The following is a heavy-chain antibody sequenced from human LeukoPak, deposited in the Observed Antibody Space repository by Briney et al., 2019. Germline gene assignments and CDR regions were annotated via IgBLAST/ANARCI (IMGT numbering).Heavy chain of an antibody. V-gene: IGHV1-69*05. CDR3: ASRSSTYYYDSSGFDAFDI. CDR1: GGTFSSYA. J-gene: IGHJ3*02. CDR2: IIPIFGTA. D-gene: IGHD3-22*01. Sequence: SVKVSCKASGGTFSSYAISWVRQATGQGLEWMGGIIPIFGTANYAQKFQGRVTITTDESTSTAYMELSSLRSEDTAVYYCASRSSTYYYDSSGFDAFDIWGQGTMVTVSS.